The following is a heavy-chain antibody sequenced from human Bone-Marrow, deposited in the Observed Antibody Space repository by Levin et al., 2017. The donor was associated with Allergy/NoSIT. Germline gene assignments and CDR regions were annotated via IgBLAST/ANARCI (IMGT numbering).Heavy chain of an antibody. J-gene: IGHJ3*02. V-gene: IGHV4-34*01. CDR3: ARGSRYYGSGSYYNYKYRDAFDI. Sequence: SETLSLTCAVYGGSFSGYYWSWIRQPPGKGLEWIGEINHSGSTNYNPSLKSRVTISVDTSKNQFSLKLSSVTAADTAVYYCARGSRYYGSGSYYNYKYRDAFDIWAKGQWSPSLQ. CDR1: GGSFSGYY. CDR2: INHSGST. D-gene: IGHD3-10*01.